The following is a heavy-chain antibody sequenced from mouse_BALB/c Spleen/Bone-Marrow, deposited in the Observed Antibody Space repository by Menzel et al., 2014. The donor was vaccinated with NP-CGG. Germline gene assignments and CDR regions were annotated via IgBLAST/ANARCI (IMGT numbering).Heavy chain of an antibody. J-gene: IGHJ2*01. CDR2: IYPGDGDT. D-gene: IGHD1-1*01. V-gene: IGHV1-87*01. CDR3: ARRTTTVVATDY. CDR1: GYTFTSYW. Sequence: QVQLQQSGAELARPGASVKLSCKASGYTFTSYWMQWVKQRPGQGLEWIGAIYPGDGDTRYTQKFKGKATLTADKSSSTAYMQLSSLASEDSAVYYCARRTTTVVATDYWGQGTTLTVSS.